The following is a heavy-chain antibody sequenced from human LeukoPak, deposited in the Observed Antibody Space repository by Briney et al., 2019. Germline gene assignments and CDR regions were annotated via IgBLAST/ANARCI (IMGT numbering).Heavy chain of an antibody. Sequence: GGSLRLSCAASGFTFSSYSMNWVRQAPGKGLEWVSSISSSSSYIYYADSVKGRFTISRDNAKNSLYLQTNSPRAEDTAVYYCARGGCSSTSCSFDYWGQGTLVTVSS. CDR3: ARGGCSSTSCSFDY. J-gene: IGHJ4*02. V-gene: IGHV3-21*01. CDR1: GFTFSSYS. D-gene: IGHD2-2*01. CDR2: ISSSSSYI.